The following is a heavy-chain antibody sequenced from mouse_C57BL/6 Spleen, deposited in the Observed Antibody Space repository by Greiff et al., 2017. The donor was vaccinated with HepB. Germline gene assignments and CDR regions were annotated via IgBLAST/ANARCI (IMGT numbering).Heavy chain of an antibody. Sequence: EVQLQQSGPGLVKPSQSLSLTCSVTGYSITSGYYWNWIRQFPGNKLEWMGYISYDGSNNYNPSLKNRISITRDTSKNQFFLKLNSVTTEDTATYYCAGGLPFMDYWGQGTSVTVSS. CDR2: ISYDGSN. CDR3: AGGLPFMDY. V-gene: IGHV3-6*01. J-gene: IGHJ4*01. CDR1: GYSITSGYY. D-gene: IGHD5-5*01.